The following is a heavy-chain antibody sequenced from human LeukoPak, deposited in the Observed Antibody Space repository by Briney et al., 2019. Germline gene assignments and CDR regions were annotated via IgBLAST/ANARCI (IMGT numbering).Heavy chain of an antibody. CDR3: AKDGRQWFGELFCAFDI. D-gene: IGHD3-10*01. J-gene: IGHJ3*02. Sequence: PGGSLRLSCAASGFTFSSYAMSWVRQAPGKGLEWVSAISGSGGSTYYADSAKGRFTISRDNSKNTLYLQMNSLRAEDTVVYYCAKDGRQWFGELFCAFDIWGQGTMVTVPS. CDR1: GFTFSSYA. CDR2: ISGSGGST. V-gene: IGHV3-23*01.